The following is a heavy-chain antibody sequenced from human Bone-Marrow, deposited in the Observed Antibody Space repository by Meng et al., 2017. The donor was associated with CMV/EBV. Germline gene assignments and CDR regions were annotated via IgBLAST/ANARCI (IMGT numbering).Heavy chain of an antibody. D-gene: IGHD3-16*01. CDR3: AKCLRGRGIYYYYGMDV. Sequence: GGSLRLSCAASGFTFSSYAMSWVRQAPGKGLEWVSAISGSGGSTYYADSVKGRFTISRDNSKNTLYLQMNSLRAEDTAVYSCAKCLRGRGIYYYYGMDVWGQGTTVTVSS. CDR2: ISGSGGST. V-gene: IGHV3-23*01. CDR1: GFTFSSYA. J-gene: IGHJ6*02.